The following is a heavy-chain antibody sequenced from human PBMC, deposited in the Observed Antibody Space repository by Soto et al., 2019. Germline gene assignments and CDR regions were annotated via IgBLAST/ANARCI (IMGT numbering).Heavy chain of an antibody. CDR3: ARERGEAVAEQMDY. V-gene: IGHV3-33*01. CDR2: IWYDGSNK. J-gene: IGHJ4*02. D-gene: IGHD6-19*01. Sequence: PGVSLSLSCAASGFPFRSYGMHWVRQAPGKGLEWVAVIWYDGSNKYYADSVKGRFTISRDNSKNTLYLQMNSLRAEDTAVYYCARERGEAVAEQMDYWGQGTLVTVAS. CDR1: GFPFRSYG.